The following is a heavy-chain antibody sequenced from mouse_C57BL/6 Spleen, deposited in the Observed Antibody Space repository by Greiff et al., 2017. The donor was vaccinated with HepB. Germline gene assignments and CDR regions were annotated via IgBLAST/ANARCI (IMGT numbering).Heavy chain of an antibody. V-gene: IGHV1-82*01. CDR2: IYPGDGDT. CDR3: ANYDGSSYFDY. J-gene: IGHJ2*01. Sequence: VQLQQSGPELVKPGASVKISCKASGYAFSSSWMNWVKQRPGKGLEWIGRIYPGDGDTNYNGKFKGKATLTADKSSSTAYMQRSSLTSEDSAVYFCANYDGSSYFDYWGQGTTLTVSA. CDR1: GYAFSSSW. D-gene: IGHD1-1*01.